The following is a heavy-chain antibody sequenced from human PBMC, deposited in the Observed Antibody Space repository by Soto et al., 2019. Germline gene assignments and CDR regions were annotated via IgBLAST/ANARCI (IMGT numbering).Heavy chain of an antibody. D-gene: IGHD2-2*01. CDR3: ARRGPTAPNGFDP. V-gene: IGHV4-4*02. Sequence: QVQLQESGPGLVKPSGTLSLTCAVSGGSISSGTWWSWVRQSPGRELEWIGEIYHSGSPNYNPSLKSRVTMSVDKSKDLFSLSVSSMSAAASALFSLARRGPTAPNGFDPLGQGTMVNVSS. CDR2: IYHSGSP. J-gene: IGHJ5*02. CDR1: GGSISSGTW.